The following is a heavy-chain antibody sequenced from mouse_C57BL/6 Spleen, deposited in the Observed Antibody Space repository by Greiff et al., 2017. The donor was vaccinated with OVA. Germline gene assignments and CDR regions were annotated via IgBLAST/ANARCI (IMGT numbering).Heavy chain of an antibody. CDR3: ARGVGSPFDY. CDR1: GFTFSDYG. D-gene: IGHD1-1*02. CDR2: ISSGSSTI. J-gene: IGHJ2*01. Sequence: EVQGVESGGGLVKPGGSLKLSCAASGFTFSDYGMHWVRQAPEKGLEWVAYISSGSSTIYYADTVKGRFTIARDNAKNTLFLQMTRLRSEDTAMDYCARGVGSPFDYWGQGTTLTVSS. V-gene: IGHV5-17*01.